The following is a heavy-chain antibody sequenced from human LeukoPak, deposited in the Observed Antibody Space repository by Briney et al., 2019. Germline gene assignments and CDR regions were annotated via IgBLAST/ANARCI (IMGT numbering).Heavy chain of an antibody. CDR1: GFTFSSYS. CDR3: SNLSLGSPQGVRLDD. Sequence: GGSLRLSCAASGFTFSSYSMNWVRQAPGKGLEWVSSISSSSSYIYYADSVKGRFTISRDNSKYTVFLQMNSLTTEDTAVYYCSNLSLGSPQGVRLDDWGQGTLVTVSS. CDR2: ISSSSSYI. D-gene: IGHD3-16*01. V-gene: IGHV3-21*06. J-gene: IGHJ4*02.